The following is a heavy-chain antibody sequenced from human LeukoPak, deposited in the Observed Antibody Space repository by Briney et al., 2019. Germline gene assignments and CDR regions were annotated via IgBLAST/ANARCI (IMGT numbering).Heavy chain of an antibody. CDR2: IYTSGNT. CDR1: GGSISNSY. Sequence: SETLSLTCTVSGGSISNSYWSWIRQPPGKGLEWIGLIYTSGNTDKNPFLKSRVTISVDMSKNQFSLRLSSVTAADTAVYYCVRVLGAPGSYYMDVWGKGTTVTVSS. D-gene: IGHD3-16*01. CDR3: VRVLGAPGSYYMDV. V-gene: IGHV4-4*09. J-gene: IGHJ6*03.